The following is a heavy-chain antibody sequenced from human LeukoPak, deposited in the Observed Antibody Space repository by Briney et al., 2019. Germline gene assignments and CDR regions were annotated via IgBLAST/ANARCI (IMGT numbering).Heavy chain of an antibody. CDR2: INHSGST. D-gene: IGHD3-22*01. J-gene: IGHJ5*02. Sequence: SETLSLTCAVYGGSFSGYYWSWIRQPPGKGLEWIGEINHSGSTNYNPSLKSRVTISVDTSKNQFSLKLSSVTAADTAVYYCARGRLRKMAVVVSNWFDPWGQGTLVTVSS. V-gene: IGHV4-34*01. CDR1: GGSFSGYY. CDR3: ARGRLRKMAVVVSNWFDP.